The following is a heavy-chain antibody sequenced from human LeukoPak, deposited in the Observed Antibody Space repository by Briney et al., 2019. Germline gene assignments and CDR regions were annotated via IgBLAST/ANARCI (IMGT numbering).Heavy chain of an antibody. CDR1: GFTFDDYA. J-gene: IGHJ3*02. D-gene: IGHD1-26*01. Sequence: GRSLRLSCAASGFTFDDYAMHWVRQAPGKGLEWVSGISWNSGSIGYADSVKGRFTISRDNAKNSLYLQMNSLRAEDTALYYCAKVQWELLPGAFGIWGQGTMVTVSS. CDR2: ISWNSGSI. CDR3: AKVQWELLPGAFGI. V-gene: IGHV3-9*01.